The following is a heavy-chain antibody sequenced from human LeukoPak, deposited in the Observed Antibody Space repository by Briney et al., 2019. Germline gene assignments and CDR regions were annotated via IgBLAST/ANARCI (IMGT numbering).Heavy chain of an antibody. CDR2: TIPMFGSA. CDR1: SDTLDSYS. J-gene: IGHJ6*03. V-gene: IGHV1-69*05. Sequence: ASVKVSCKASSDTLDSYSISWVRQAPGQGLEWMGGTIPMFGSANYAQKLQGRVTITTDQSTTTAYMELSSLSPEDTAVYYCARVGRSRGSLPNSYYYMDVWGKGTTVTVSS. D-gene: IGHD2-15*01. CDR3: ARVGRSRGSLPNSYYYMDV.